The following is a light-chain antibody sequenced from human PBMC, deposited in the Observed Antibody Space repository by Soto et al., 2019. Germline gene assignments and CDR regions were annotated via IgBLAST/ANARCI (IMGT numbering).Light chain of an antibody. CDR3: QQYVTSPIT. CDR2: GAS. Sequence: EIVLTQSPGTLSLSPGERATLSCRASQTVISNYLAWYQQKPGQAPRLLIYGASSRATGIPDRFSGSGSGTDFTLTISRLEPEDLAVYYCQQYVTSPITFGQGTRLEIK. J-gene: IGKJ5*01. V-gene: IGKV3-20*01. CDR1: QTVISNY.